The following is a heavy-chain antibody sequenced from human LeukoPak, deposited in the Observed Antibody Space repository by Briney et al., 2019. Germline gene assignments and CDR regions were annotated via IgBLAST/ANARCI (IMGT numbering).Heavy chain of an antibody. CDR2: LFWDGDS. CDR1: GFSLTTSGGR. D-gene: IGHD3-3*01. J-gene: IGHJ4*02. V-gene: IGHV2-5*02. Sequence: SGPTLVKPTQTLTLTRTFSGFSLTTSGGRVSWIRQPPGKALELLALLFWDGDSRYIPSLKNRLTITTDTSKNQVVLTMTNVDPVDTATYYCAHRALNYEFWTTPFDYWGQGILVTVSS. CDR3: AHRALNYEFWTTPFDY.